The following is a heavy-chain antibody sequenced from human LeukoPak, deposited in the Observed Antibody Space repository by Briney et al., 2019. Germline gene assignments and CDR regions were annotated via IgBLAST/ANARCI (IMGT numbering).Heavy chain of an antibody. CDR1: GGSISSGDYY. J-gene: IGHJ4*02. CDR2: IYYSGST. CDR3: ARELAAGPYYFDY. V-gene: IGHV4-30-4*08. Sequence: SETLSLTCTVSGGSISSGDYYWSWIRQPPGKGLEWIGYIYYSGSTYYNPSLKSRVTISVDMSKHQFSLKLSSVTAADTAVYYCARELAAGPYYFDYWGQGTLVTVSS. D-gene: IGHD6-13*01.